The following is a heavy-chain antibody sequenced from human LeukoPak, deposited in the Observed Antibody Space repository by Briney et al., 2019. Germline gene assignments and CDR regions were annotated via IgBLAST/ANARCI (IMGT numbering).Heavy chain of an antibody. CDR1: GGSISSSSYY. CDR2: IYYSGST. D-gene: IGHD2-15*01. J-gene: IGHJ4*02. V-gene: IGHV4-61*01. CDR3: ARSATVYSSYFDY. Sequence: SETLSLTCTVSGGSISSSSYYWSWIRQPPGKGLEWIGYIYYSGSTNYNPSLKSRVTISVDTSKNQFSLKLSSVTAADTAVYYCARSATVYSSYFDYWGQGTLVTVSS.